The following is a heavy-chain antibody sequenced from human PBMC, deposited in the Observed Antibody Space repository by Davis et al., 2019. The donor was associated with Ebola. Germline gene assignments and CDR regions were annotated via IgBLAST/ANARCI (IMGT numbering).Heavy chain of an antibody. CDR2: IYSGGST. D-gene: IGHD3-22*01. J-gene: IGHJ2*01. CDR1: GFTVSSNY. V-gene: IGHV3-53*05. Sequence: GESLKISCAASGFTVSSNYMSWVRQAPGKGLEWVSVIYSGGSTYYADSVKGRFTISRDNSKNTLYLQMNSLRAEDTAVYYCAKDSATYYYDSSYPWYFDLWGRGTLVTVSS. CDR3: AKDSATYYYDSSYPWYFDL.